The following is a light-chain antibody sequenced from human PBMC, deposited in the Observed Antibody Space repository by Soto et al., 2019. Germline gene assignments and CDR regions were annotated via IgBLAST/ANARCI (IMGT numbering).Light chain of an antibody. J-gene: IGLJ2*01. V-gene: IGLV6-57*04. CDR2: EDN. Sequence: NFMLTQPHSVSESPGKTVTISCTRSSGSIASNYVQWYQQCPGSAPTTVIYEDNQRPSGVPDRFSGSIDSSSNSASLTISGLKTEDEADYYCQSYDSSNPHVVFGGGTKVTVL. CDR1: SGSIASNY. CDR3: QSYDSSNPHVV.